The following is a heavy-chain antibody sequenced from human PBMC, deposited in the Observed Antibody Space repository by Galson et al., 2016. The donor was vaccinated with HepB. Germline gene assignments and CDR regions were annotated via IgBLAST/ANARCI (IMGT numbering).Heavy chain of an antibody. CDR1: GFTLSNYV. V-gene: IGHV3-23*01. J-gene: IGHJ6*02. CDR3: AKDGSSSLRLVDLGRRKNYGMEV. Sequence: SLRLSCAASGFTLSNYVMSWVRQAPGKGLEWVSGISDSDGSTNYADSVKGRFTISRDNSKNTLYLQMNSLRAEDTAVYYCAKDGSSSLRLVDLGRRKNYGMEVWGQGTTVTVSS. CDR2: ISDSDGST. D-gene: IGHD3-3*01.